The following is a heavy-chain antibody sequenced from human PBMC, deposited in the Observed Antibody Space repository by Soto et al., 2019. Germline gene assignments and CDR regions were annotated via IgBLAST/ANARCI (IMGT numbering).Heavy chain of an antibody. J-gene: IGHJ4*02. CDR1: AGSIRSGDYY. CDR2: IDHSGSA. Sequence: SETLSLTCTVSAGSIRSGDYYWTWIRQPPGKGLEWIGYIDHSGSAYYNPSLKSRANISIDTSNNQFSLKMTSVTAADTAVYYCAGELGTFYFDHWGQGTLVTVSS. D-gene: IGHD7-27*01. CDR3: AGELGTFYFDH. V-gene: IGHV4-30-4*01.